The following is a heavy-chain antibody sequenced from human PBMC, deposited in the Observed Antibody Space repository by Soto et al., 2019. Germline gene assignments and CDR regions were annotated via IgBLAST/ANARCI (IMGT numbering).Heavy chain of an antibody. V-gene: IGHV4-4*07. D-gene: IGHD1-26*01. CDR1: RSSLSNYY. J-gene: IGHJ4*02. Sequence: QVQLQESGPGLLRPSETLSLTFTVSRSSLSNYYWIWIRQPAGKGLEWIGRIFPTGITDYNPSLRSRVTMSVDTSKNQFSLKLISLTAADTAVYYCARGSLGPDYWGPGTLVTVSS. CDR2: IFPTGIT. CDR3: ARGSLGPDY.